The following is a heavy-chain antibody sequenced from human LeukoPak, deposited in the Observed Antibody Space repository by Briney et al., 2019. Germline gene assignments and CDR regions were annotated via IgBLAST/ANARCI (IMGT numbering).Heavy chain of an antibody. CDR2: ISYSGSS. D-gene: IGHD3-10*01. V-gene: IGHV4-59*11. CDR3: ARRTGVFYGSGSYYNVGRFDY. Sequence: SETLSLTCTVSGGSISSHYWSWIRQPPGKGLEWVGFISYSGSSNYNPSLKSRVTISVDTSKNQFSLKLSSVTAADTAVYYCARRTGVFYGSGSYYNVGRFDYWGQGTLVTVSS. CDR1: GGSISSHY. J-gene: IGHJ4*02.